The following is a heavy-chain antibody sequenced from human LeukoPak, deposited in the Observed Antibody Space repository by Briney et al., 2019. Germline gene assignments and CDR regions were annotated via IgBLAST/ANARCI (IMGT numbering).Heavy chain of an antibody. J-gene: IGHJ4*02. CDR3: ATRGYSYGSPIDY. V-gene: IGHV1-8*01. Sequence: ASVTVSCTASGYTFTSYDINWVRQATGQGLEWMGWMNPNSGNTGYAQKFQGRVTMTRNTSISTAYMELSSLRSEDTAVYYCATRGYSYGSPIDYWGQGTLVTVSS. CDR2: MNPNSGNT. D-gene: IGHD5-18*01. CDR1: GYTFTSYD.